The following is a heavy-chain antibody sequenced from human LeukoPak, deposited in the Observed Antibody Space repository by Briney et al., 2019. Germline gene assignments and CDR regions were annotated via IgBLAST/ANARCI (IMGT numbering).Heavy chain of an antibody. CDR1: GGSISSGSYY. Sequence: SETLSLTCTVSGGSISSGSYYWSWIRQPAGKGLEWIGRIYTSGSTNYNPSLKSRVTISVDTSKNQFSLKLSSVTAADTAVYYCARANYDFWSGYSYYYYMDVWGKGTTVTVSS. V-gene: IGHV4-61*02. CDR2: IYTSGST. J-gene: IGHJ6*03. D-gene: IGHD3-3*01. CDR3: ARANYDFWSGYSYYYYMDV.